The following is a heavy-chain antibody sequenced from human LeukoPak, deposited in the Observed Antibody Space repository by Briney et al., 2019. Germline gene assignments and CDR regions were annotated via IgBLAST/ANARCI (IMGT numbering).Heavy chain of an antibody. J-gene: IGHJ4*02. CDR2: IRYDGTTK. V-gene: IGHV3-30*02. CDR1: GFTFSSYG. Sequence: PGGSLRLSCAASGFTFSSYGMHSVRQAPGKGLDWVAFIRYDGTTKYYADSVKGRFTISRDNSKKTLYLQMNSLRAEDTAVYYCAKTGSSGWYVEYWGQGTLVTVSS. CDR3: AKTGSSGWYVEY. D-gene: IGHD6-19*01.